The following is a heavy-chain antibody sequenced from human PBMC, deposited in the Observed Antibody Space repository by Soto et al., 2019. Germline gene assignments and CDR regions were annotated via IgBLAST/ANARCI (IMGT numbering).Heavy chain of an antibody. V-gene: IGHV3-23*01. D-gene: IGHD3-9*01. CDR2: MGGRGGST. CDR1: GFSFGTYG. CDR3: AKDKYEWLDILTGYLDDY. Sequence: EVQLLESGGGLVQPGGSLRLSCSASGFSFGTYGMSRVRQSPGKGLEWVSAMGGRGGSTYYADSVKGRFTISRDNSKNTLYLQMNSLRDEDTALYYCAKDKYEWLDILTGYLDDYWGQGTLVTVSS. J-gene: IGHJ4*02.